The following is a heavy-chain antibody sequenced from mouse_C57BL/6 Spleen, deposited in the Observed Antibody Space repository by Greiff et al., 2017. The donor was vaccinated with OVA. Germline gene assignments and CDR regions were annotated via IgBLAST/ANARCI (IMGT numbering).Heavy chain of an antibody. D-gene: IGHD1-1*01. V-gene: IGHV1-61*01. CDR1: GYTFTSYW. J-gene: IGHJ1*03. Sequence: QVQLQQPGAELVRPGSSVKLSCKASGYTFTSYWMDWVKQRPGQGLEWIGNIYHSDSETHYNQKFKDKATLTVDKSSSTAYMQLSSLTSEDSAVYYCARRGSTYWYFDVWGTGTTVTVSS. CDR2: IYHSDSET. CDR3: ARRGSTYWYFDV.